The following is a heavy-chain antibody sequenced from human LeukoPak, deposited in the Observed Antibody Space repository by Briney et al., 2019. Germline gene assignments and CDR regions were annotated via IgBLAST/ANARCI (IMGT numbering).Heavy chain of an antibody. CDR1: GYTFTGYY. Sequence: ASVKVSCKASGYTFTGYYVHWVRQAPGQGLEWMGWMNPNSGSTGYAQKFQGRVTITRNTSISTAYMELSGLRSADTAVYYCARGRSTGYPYYFEYWGQGTLVTVSS. D-gene: IGHD5-12*01. CDR3: ARGRSTGYPYYFEY. CDR2: MNPNSGST. J-gene: IGHJ4*02. V-gene: IGHV1-8*03.